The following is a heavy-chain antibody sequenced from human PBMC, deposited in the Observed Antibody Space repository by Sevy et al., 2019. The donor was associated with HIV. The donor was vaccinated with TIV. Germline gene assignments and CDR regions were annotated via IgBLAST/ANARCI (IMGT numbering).Heavy chain of an antibody. D-gene: IGHD2-2*01. CDR1: GFTFSSYA. J-gene: IGHJ4*02. CDR3: AKADPSCSSTSCYYGAFDY. V-gene: IGHV3-23*01. Sequence: GGSLRLSCAASGFTFSSYAMSWVRQAPGKGLEWVSAISGSGGSTYYADSVKGRFTISRDNSKNTRYLQMNSLRAEDTAVYYCAKADPSCSSTSCYYGAFDYWGQGTLVTVSS. CDR2: ISGSGGST.